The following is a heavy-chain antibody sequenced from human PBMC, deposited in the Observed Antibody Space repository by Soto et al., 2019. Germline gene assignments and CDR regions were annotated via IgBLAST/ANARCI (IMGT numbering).Heavy chain of an antibody. J-gene: IGHJ5*02. Sequence: SETLSLTCTVSGGSISSSSYYWGWIRQPPGKGLEWIGSIYYSGSTYYNPSLKSRVTISVDTSKNQFSLKLSSVTAADTAVYYCARNLRFIDSNWFDPWGQGTLVTVSS. CDR3: ARNLRFIDSNWFDP. D-gene: IGHD5-12*01. CDR1: GGSISSSSYY. V-gene: IGHV4-39*01. CDR2: IYYSGST.